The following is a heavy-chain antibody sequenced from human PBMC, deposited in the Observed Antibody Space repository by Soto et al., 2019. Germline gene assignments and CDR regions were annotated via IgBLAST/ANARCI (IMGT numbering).Heavy chain of an antibody. D-gene: IGHD6-19*01. J-gene: IGHJ4*02. V-gene: IGHV3-74*01. CDR2: INSDGSST. Sequence: PGGSLRLSCAASGFTFSSYWMHWVRQAPGKGLVWVSRINSDGSSTSYADSVKGRFTISRDNAKNTLYLQMNSLRAEDTAVYYCARAGHSSGWYGLGYWGQGTLVTVSS. CDR1: GFTFSSYW. CDR3: ARAGHSSGWYGLGY.